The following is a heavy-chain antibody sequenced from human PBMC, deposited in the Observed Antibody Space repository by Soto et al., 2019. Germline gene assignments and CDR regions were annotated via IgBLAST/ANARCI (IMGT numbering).Heavy chain of an antibody. CDR1: GGSFSGYY. CDR3: ARVPKYYYGSGSYSLVDYYGMDV. Sequence: SETLSLTCAVYGGSFSGYYWSWIRQPPGKGLEWIGEINHSGSTHYNPSLKSRVTISVDTSKNQFSLKLSSVTAADTAVYYCARVPKYYYGSGSYSLVDYYGMDVWGQGTTVTVSS. J-gene: IGHJ6*02. CDR2: INHSGST. D-gene: IGHD3-10*01. V-gene: IGHV4-34*01.